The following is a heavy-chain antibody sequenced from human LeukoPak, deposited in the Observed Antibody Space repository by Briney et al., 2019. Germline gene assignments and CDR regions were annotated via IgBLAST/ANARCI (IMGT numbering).Heavy chain of an antibody. Sequence: SVKVSCKASGYTFTGYYMHWVRQAPGQGLEWMGGIIPIFGTANYAQKFQGRVTITADKSTSTAYMELSSLRSEDTAVYYCARCPQVEYSSSHVLWYYYYYMDVWGKGTTVTVSS. D-gene: IGHD6-6*01. J-gene: IGHJ6*03. CDR1: GYTFTGYY. V-gene: IGHV1-69*06. CDR2: IIPIFGTA. CDR3: ARCPQVEYSSSHVLWYYYYYMDV.